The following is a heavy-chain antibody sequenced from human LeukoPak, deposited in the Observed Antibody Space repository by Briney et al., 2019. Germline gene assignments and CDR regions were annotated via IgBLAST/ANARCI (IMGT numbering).Heavy chain of an antibody. CDR3: ARDLSDYYGSGSYRPIDAFDI. D-gene: IGHD3-10*01. CDR2: FNHSGSP. CDR1: SGSFSGYY. J-gene: IGHJ3*02. V-gene: IGHV4-34*01. Sequence: SETLSLTCAVYSGSFSGYYWSWIRQPPGKGLEWIGEFNHSGSPSYNPSLKSRVTISIDTSKNQFSLKLSPVTAADTAVYYCARDLSDYYGSGSYRPIDAFDIWGQGTMVTVSS.